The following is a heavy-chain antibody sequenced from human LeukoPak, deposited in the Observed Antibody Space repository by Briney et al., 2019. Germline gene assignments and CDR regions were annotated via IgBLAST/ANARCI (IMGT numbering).Heavy chain of an antibody. J-gene: IGHJ6*04. CDR1: GDSISAYY. CDR3: VRGFAEISGGPGEYHHSPWE. CDR2: IYTSGNT. Sequence: PSETMSLTCTVSGDSISAYYWNWIRQPAGRGLEWIGRIYTSGNTNYNPSLRSRVSMSLATSTNQFSLRLTSVTAADTAVYFCVRGFAEISGGPGEYHHSPWEGGKGTTCIVSS. D-gene: IGHD2-2*01. V-gene: IGHV4-4*07.